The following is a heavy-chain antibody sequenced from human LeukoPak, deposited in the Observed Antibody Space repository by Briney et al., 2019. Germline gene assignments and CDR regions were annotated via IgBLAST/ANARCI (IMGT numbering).Heavy chain of an antibody. V-gene: IGHV1-2*02. CDR3: ARDSLRYFDWLLFPTFDY. CDR1: GYTFTGYY. CDR2: INPNSDGT. D-gene: IGHD3-9*01. Sequence: ASVKVSCKASGYTFTGYYMHWVRQAPGQGLEWMGWINPNSDGTNYAQKFQGRVTMTRDTSISTAYMELSRLRSDDTAVYYCARDSLRYFDWLLFPTFDYWGQGTLVTVSS. J-gene: IGHJ4*02.